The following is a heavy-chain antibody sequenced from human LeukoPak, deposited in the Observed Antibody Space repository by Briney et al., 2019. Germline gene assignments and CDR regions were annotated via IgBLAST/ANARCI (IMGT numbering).Heavy chain of an antibody. V-gene: IGHV3-66*01. J-gene: IGHJ4*02. Sequence: GGSLRLSCAASGFTVSSTYMSWLRQAPGKGLEWVSAIYRDGGTNYADSVRGRFTISRDNSKNTLYLQMSSLRAEDTAVYYCASLYSSSSDYWGQGTLVTVSS. CDR1: GFTVSSTY. D-gene: IGHD6-6*01. CDR3: ASLYSSSSDY. CDR2: IYRDGGT.